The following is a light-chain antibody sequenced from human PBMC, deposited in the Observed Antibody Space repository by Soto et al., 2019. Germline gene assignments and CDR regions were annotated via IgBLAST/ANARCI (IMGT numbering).Light chain of an antibody. Sequence: EIVMTQSPATLSVSPGDGATLSCRASQSVRSNVAWYQQKPGPAPRLLIYGASTSATGIPARFSGSGSGTDFTLTISSLQSEDFAVYYCQRYNTWPLYSFGQGTKLEIK. CDR3: QRYNTWPLYS. CDR1: QSVRSN. J-gene: IGKJ2*01. V-gene: IGKV3-15*01. CDR2: GAS.